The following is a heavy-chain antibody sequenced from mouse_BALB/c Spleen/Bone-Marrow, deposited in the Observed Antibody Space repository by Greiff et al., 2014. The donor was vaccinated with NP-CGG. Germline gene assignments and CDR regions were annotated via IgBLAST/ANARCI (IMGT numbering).Heavy chain of an antibody. CDR3: ARNGNYGSWFAY. CDR1: GFNIKDTY. CDR2: IDPANGNT. J-gene: IGHJ3*01. Sequence: VHVKQSGAELVKPGASVKLSCTASGFNIKDTYVHWVKQRPEQGLEWIGRIDPANGNTKYDPKFQGKATITADTSSNTAYLQLSSLTSEDTAVYYCARNGNYGSWFAYWGQGTLVTVSA. V-gene: IGHV14-3*02. D-gene: IGHD2-1*01.